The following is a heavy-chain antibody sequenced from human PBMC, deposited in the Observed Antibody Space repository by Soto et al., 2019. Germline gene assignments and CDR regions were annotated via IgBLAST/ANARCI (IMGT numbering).Heavy chain of an antibody. CDR3: AHREVGKWFDP. V-gene: IGHV3-49*03. J-gene: IGHJ5*02. CDR2: IRSKAYGGTT. CDR1: GFTFCDYA. Sequence: GGSLRLSCRASGFTFCDYAMSCFRQAPGKGLEWVAFIRSKAYGGTTEYAASLKGRFSISRDDSKSIAYLQMNSLRTEDTATYYCAHREVGKWFDPWGQGTLVTVSS.